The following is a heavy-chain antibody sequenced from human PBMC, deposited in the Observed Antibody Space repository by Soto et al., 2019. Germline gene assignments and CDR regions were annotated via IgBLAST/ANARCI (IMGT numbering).Heavy chain of an antibody. CDR2: IYWDDSK. CDR1: GFSLSTSGVG. D-gene: IGHD3-9*01. J-gene: IGHJ4*02. CDR3: AHKGPEDWPLDY. Sequence: QITLKKSGPTLVRPTQTLTLTCAFSGFSLSTSGVGVGWIRQPPGKALEWLAVIYWDDSKHYSPSLRSSLTITKDTSKNQVVLTMTNMDPMDTGTYYCAHKGPEDWPLDYWGQGTLVTVSS. V-gene: IGHV2-5*02.